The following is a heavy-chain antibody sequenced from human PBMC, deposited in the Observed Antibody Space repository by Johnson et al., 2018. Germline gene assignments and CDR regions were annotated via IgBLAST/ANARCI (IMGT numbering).Heavy chain of an antibody. V-gene: IGHV4-59*01. Sequence: QVQLQESGPGLVKPSETLSLTCTVSGGSISSYYWSWIRQPPGKGLEWIGYIYYTGNTNYNPSLKSRVTVSIDTSKNQFSLKLSSLTAADTAVHYCVGHCSNTSCSDYMDVWGKGTTVTVSS. CDR1: GGSISSYY. D-gene: IGHD2-2*01. J-gene: IGHJ6*03. CDR3: VGHCSNTSCSDYMDV. CDR2: IYYTGNT.